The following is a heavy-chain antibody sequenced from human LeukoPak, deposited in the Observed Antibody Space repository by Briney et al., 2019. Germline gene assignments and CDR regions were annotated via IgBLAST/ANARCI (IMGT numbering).Heavy chain of an antibody. CDR1: GFTFSSYA. CDR3: AKGLINDWSALEF. J-gene: IGHJ4*02. V-gene: IGHV3-23*01. Sequence: PGGSLTLSCAASGFTFSSYAMTWVRQAPGKGLEWVSAISGSGGTTYYADSVRGRFTISRDNSKNTLYLQMNSLRAEDTAVYYCAKGLINDWSALEFWGQGTMVTVSS. D-gene: IGHD3-9*01. CDR2: ISGSGGTT.